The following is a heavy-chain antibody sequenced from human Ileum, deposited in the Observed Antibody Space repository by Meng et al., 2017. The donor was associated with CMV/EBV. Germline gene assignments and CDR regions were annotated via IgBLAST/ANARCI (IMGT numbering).Heavy chain of an antibody. D-gene: IGHD2-2*01. J-gene: IGHJ3*01. CDR1: GGSVSSAVYF. Sequence: SETLSLTCTVSGGSVSSAVYFWNWIRQPPGKGLEWIGYVYHGGTTKYNPSLKGRVTISADTSKNEFSLKLTSATAADTALYFCASFYCSTNSCPLARGVRGFDLWGRGTMVTVSS. V-gene: IGHV4-61*08. CDR3: ASFYCSTNSCPLARGVRGFDL. CDR2: VYHGGTT.